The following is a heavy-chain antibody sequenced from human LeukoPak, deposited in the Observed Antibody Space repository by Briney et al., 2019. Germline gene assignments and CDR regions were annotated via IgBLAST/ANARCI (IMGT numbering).Heavy chain of an antibody. CDR3: ARHGLYGGNSQFDF. CDR1: AYSFSTYW. Sequence: GESLKISCKTGAYSFSTYWIGWVRQMPGEGLEWMGSINPGDSETRYGPSFQGQVSTSADRAISTAYLQLTSLRASDTALYYCARHGLYGGNSQFDFWGQGTPVTVSS. V-gene: IGHV5-51*01. CDR2: INPGDSET. J-gene: IGHJ4*02. D-gene: IGHD4-23*01.